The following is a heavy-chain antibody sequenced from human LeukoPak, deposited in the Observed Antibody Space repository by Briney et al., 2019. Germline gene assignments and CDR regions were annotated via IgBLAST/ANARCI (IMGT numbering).Heavy chain of an antibody. CDR2: ISYDGSNK. CDR1: GFTFSSYA. D-gene: IGHD3/OR15-3a*01. CDR3: AREFFDWLLTYWMDV. J-gene: IGHJ6*04. Sequence: QPVGSLRLSCAASGFTFSSYAMHWVRQAPGKGLEWVAVISYDGSNKYYADSVKGRFTISRDNSKNTLYLQMNSLRDEDTAVYYCAREFFDWLLTYWMDVWGKGTTVTVSS. V-gene: IGHV3-30*04.